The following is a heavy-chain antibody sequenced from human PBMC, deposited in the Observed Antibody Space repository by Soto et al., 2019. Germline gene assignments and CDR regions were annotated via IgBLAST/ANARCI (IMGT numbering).Heavy chain of an antibody. J-gene: IGHJ4*02. CDR3: ARAVLTTGFDY. CDR1: GGSISSYY. CDR2: IYYSGST. V-gene: IGHV4-59*01. D-gene: IGHD4-4*01. Sequence: PSETLSLTCTVSGGSISSYYWSCIRQPPGKGLEWIGYIYYSGSTNYNPSLKSRVTISVDTSKNQFSLKLSSVTAADTAVYYCARAVLTTGFDYWGQGTLVTVSS.